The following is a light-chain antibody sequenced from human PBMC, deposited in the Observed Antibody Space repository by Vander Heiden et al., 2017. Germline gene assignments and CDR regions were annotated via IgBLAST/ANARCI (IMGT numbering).Light chain of an antibody. V-gene: IGKV1-39*01. Sequence: DIQMTHCPSSLSASVGDRVTSTCRASQSVSSYFSWYQVKPGKAPKLLISSTSTLQRGVPTRFSGSGSGTAFTLTISRLQPADFATYHCQQCENTPYTFGQGTRLEIK. CDR2: STS. CDR3: QQCENTPYT. CDR1: QSVSSY. J-gene: IGKJ2*01.